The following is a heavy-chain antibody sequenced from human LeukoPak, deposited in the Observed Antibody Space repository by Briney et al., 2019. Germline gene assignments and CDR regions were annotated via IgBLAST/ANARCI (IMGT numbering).Heavy chain of an antibody. CDR2: MVGSDDST. CDR3: AKPLTAYYVFDY. V-gene: IGHV3-23*01. Sequence: QTGGSLRLACAASGFTFSSYVMSWVRQTPGKRLEWVSAMVGSDDSTHYEDAVETRFTISRNTSKYTLYLQMNSLRGEDTAVYYCAKPLTAYYVFDYWGQGTPVTVSS. CDR1: GFTFSSYV. D-gene: IGHD3-9*01. J-gene: IGHJ4*02.